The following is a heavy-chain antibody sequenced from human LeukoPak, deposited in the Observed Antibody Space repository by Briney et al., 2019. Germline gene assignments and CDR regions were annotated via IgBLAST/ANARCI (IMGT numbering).Heavy chain of an antibody. CDR3: ARDWDCGGGSCYFGFDY. D-gene: IGHD2-15*01. V-gene: IGHV3-20*04. J-gene: IGHJ4*02. CDR2: INWNGGST. CDR1: GFTFDDYG. Sequence: GGALRLSCAASGFTFDDYGMSGVRQAPGKGLEGVSGINWNGGSTGYADSVKGRFTISRENAKNSLYLQMNSLRGEDTALYYCARDWDCGGGSCYFGFDYWGQGTLVTVSS.